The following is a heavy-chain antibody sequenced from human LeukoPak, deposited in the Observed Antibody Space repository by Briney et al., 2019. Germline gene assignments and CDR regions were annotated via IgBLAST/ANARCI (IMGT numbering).Heavy chain of an antibody. CDR3: ARGAMATTPFFDY. J-gene: IGHJ4*02. CDR1: GGSISNYCY. Sequence: SETLSLTCPVSGGSISNYCYWTWIRQPPGKGLEWIGYVYYTGSTNFNPSLKSRVTMSLDTSRNQFSLKLTSLTAADTAVYYCARGAMATTPFFDYWGQGTLVTVSS. CDR2: VYYTGST. V-gene: IGHV4-59*01. D-gene: IGHD5-24*01.